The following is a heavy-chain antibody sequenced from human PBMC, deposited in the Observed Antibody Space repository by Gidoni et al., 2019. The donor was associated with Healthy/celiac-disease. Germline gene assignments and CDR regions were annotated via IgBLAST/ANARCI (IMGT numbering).Heavy chain of an antibody. CDR2: ISSSSSYI. V-gene: IGHV3-21*01. CDR1: GFTFSSYS. Sequence: EVQLAESGGGLVKPGGSLRLSCAASGFTFSSYSMNWVRQAPGKGLEWVSSISSSSSYIYYADSVKGRFTISRDNAKNSLYLQMNSLRAEDTAVYYCARAVLSCSSTSCYYYGMDVWGQGTTVTVSS. D-gene: IGHD2-2*01. J-gene: IGHJ6*02. CDR3: ARAVLSCSSTSCYYYGMDV.